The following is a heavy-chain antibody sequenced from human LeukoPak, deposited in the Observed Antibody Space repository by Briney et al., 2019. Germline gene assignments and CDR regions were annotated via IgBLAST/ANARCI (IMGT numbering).Heavy chain of an antibody. CDR2: IYYSGST. V-gene: IGHV4-39*01. J-gene: IGHJ4*02. CDR1: GGSISSSSYY. CDR3: ARQKRPNDPQLWYFDY. Sequence: SETLSLTCTVSGGSISSSSYYWGWIRQPPGKGLEWIGSIYYSGSTYYNPSLKSRVTISVDTSKNQFSLKLSSVTAADTAVYCCARQKRPNDPQLWYFDYWGQGTLVTVSS. D-gene: IGHD3-16*01.